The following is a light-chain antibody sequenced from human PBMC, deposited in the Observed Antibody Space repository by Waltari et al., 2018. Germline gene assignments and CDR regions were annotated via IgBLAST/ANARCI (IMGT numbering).Light chain of an antibody. CDR2: GVS. J-gene: IGLJ3*02. CDR3: CSYAGSYTWV. Sequence: QSALPQPRSVSGSPGQSVTIPCTGTSSDVGGYTYPPGYQQHPGKAPQPMIYGVSKRPSGVPDRFSGSKSGNTASLTISGLQAEDEADYYCCSYAGSYTWVFGGGTKVTVL. V-gene: IGLV2-11*01. CDR1: SSDVGGYTY.